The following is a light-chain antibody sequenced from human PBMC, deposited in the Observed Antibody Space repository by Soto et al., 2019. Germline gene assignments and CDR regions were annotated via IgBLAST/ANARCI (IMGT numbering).Light chain of an antibody. J-gene: IGKJ1*01. CDR2: GAS. CDR3: QQYGTSPWT. CDR1: QSVRVSQSVGGSY. Sequence: EIALSQSPGPLSLSPGERATLSCRASQSVRVSQSVGGSYLAWYQQKPGQAPRLLIYGASSRATGIPDSFSGSGSETGFTLIIRWRDPEDFEVYYCQQYGTSPWTFGQGTKVEIK. V-gene: IGKV3-20*01.